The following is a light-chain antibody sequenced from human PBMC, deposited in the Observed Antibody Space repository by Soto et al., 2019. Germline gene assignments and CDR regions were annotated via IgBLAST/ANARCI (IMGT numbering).Light chain of an antibody. CDR2: TVS. J-gene: IGKJ4*01. Sequence: EIVMTQTPLSLPVTPGKPAYISCRSSQSLLDRDDGKIYLDWYVQKTGKSPQILXYTVSYRAPGVPDRFSGIGSGTDFTLQISRVEADDFAVYYCMQRLEFPLTFGGGTKVDIK. CDR1: QSLLDRDDGKIY. CDR3: MQRLEFPLT. V-gene: IGKV2-40*01.